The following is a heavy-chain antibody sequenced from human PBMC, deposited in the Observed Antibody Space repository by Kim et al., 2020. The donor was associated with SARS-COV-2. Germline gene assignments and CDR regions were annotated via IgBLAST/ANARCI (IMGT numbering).Heavy chain of an antibody. D-gene: IGHD5-12*01. CDR3: ARVRAGYPVRQGYYYYYYGMDV. CDR1: GFTFSSYA. CDR2: ISYDGSNK. J-gene: IGHJ6*02. Sequence: GGSLRLSCAASGFTFSSYAMHWVRQAPGKGLEWVAVISYDGSNKYYADSVKGRFTISRDNSKNTLYLQMNSLRAEDTAVYYCARVRAGYPVRQGYYYYYYGMDVWGQGTTVTVSS. V-gene: IGHV3-30-3*01.